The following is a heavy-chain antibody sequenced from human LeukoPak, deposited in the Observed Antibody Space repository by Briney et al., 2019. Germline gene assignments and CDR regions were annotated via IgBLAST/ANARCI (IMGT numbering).Heavy chain of an antibody. CDR1: GGSISSYY. CDR3: ARLDSSGYYFIDY. Sequence: SETLSLTCAVSGGSISSYYWSWIRQPPGKGLEWIGYIYYSGSTNYNPFLKSRVTISVDTSKNQFSLKLSSVTAADTAVYYCARLDSSGYYFIDYWGQGTLVTVSS. V-gene: IGHV4-59*01. D-gene: IGHD3-22*01. J-gene: IGHJ4*02. CDR2: IYYSGST.